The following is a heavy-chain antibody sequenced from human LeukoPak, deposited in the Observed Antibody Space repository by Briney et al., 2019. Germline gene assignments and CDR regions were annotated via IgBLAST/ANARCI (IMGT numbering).Heavy chain of an antibody. D-gene: IGHD3-9*01. Sequence: GGSLRLSCAASGFTFGSYGIHWVRQAPGKGLEWVAVIWYDGSNKYYADSVKGRFTISRDNSKNTLYLQMNSLRAEDTAVYYCTRDRRDYDILTGFDYWGQGTLVTVSS. CDR3: TRDRRDYDILTGFDY. V-gene: IGHV3-33*01. J-gene: IGHJ4*02. CDR1: GFTFGSYG. CDR2: IWYDGSNK.